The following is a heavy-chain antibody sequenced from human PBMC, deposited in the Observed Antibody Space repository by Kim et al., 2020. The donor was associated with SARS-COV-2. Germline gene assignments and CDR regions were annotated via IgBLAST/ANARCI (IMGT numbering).Heavy chain of an antibody. CDR1: GGSISSSSYY. J-gene: IGHJ4*02. CDR2: IYYSGST. V-gene: IGHV4-39*07. CDR3: ARDDSATVAGFDY. Sequence: SETLSLTCTVSGGSISSSSYYWGWIRQPPGKGLEWIGSIYYSGSTYYNPSLKSRVTISVDTSKNQFSLKLSSVTAADTAVYYCARDDSATVAGFDYWGQGTLVTVSS. D-gene: IGHD6-19*01.